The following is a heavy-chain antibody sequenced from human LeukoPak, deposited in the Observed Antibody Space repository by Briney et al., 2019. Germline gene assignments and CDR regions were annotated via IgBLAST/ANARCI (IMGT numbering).Heavy chain of an antibody. D-gene: IGHD6-25*01. Sequence: GGSLRLSCAASGFTFSSYGMHGVRQAPGKGLEWVAVIWYDGSNKYYADSVKGRFTISRDNSKNTLYLQMNSLRAEDTAVYYCARFFEPASSGPWFDPWGQGTLVTVSS. V-gene: IGHV3-33*01. CDR3: ARFFEPASSGPWFDP. J-gene: IGHJ5*02. CDR2: IWYDGSNK. CDR1: GFTFSSYG.